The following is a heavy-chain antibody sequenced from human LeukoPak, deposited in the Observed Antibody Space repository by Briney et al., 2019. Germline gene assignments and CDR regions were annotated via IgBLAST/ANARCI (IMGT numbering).Heavy chain of an antibody. D-gene: IGHD3-16*02. J-gene: IGHJ1*01. Sequence: SVKASCKASAGTISFYTLNWVRQAPGQGPEWMGGIVPKFGSTNYAQKFHDRLSITTDESTTTAYMELSSLRSEDTALYYCARDNLAPSGVKYFHLWGPGTLVTVSS. CDR1: AGTISFYT. V-gene: IGHV1-69*05. CDR3: ARDNLAPSGVKYFHL. CDR2: IVPKFGST.